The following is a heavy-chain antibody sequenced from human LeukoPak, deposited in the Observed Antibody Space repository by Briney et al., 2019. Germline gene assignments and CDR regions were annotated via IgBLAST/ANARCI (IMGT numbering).Heavy chain of an antibody. CDR2: ISGGSGST. CDR1: GFTFSNYA. J-gene: IGHJ4*02. Sequence: GGSLRLSCAVSGFTFSNYAMSWVRQAPGKGLEWVSSISGGSGSTYYTDSVKGRFTNSRDNSKNTLYLQMNSLRVEDTAIYYCAKGHSTSYFDYWGQGTLVTVSS. CDR3: AKGHSTSYFDY. V-gene: IGHV3-23*01. D-gene: IGHD1-1*01.